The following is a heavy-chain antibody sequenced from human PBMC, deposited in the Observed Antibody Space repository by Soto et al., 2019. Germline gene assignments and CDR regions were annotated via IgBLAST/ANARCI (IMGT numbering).Heavy chain of an antibody. CDR1: GFTFSSYS. Sequence: EVQLVESGGGLVKPGGSLRLSCAASGFTFSSYSMNWVRQAPGKGLEWVSSISSSSSYIYYADSVKGRFTISRDNAKNSLYLQMTSLSAEDTAVYYCARWGYDFWCGYPSTGWGKGTTVTVSS. V-gene: IGHV3-21*01. D-gene: IGHD3-3*01. CDR2: ISSSSSYI. J-gene: IGHJ6*04. CDR3: ARWGYDFWCGYPSTG.